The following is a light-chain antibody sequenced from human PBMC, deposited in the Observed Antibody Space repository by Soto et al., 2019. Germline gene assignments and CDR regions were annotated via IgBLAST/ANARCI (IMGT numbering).Light chain of an antibody. J-gene: IGKJ5*01. CDR1: QSVSSY. V-gene: IGKV3-11*01. CDR3: QQRSNWPPPIT. CDR2: DAS. Sequence: EIVLTQSPATLSLSPGERATLSCRASQSVSSYLAWYQQKPGQAPRLLIYDASNRATGIPARFSGSGSGTDFTLNISSLEPEDFAVYYCQQRSNWPPPITFGQGTRLEIK.